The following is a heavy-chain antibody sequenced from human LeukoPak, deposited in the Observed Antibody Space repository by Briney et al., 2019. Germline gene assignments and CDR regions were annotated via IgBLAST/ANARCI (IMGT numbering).Heavy chain of an antibody. Sequence: GGSLRLSCAASGFTFSSYAMSWVRQAPGKGLEWVSAISGSGGSIYYADSVKGRFTISRDNSKNTLYLQMNSLRAEDTAVYYCAKEYYYDSSGYSDYWGQGTLVTVSS. CDR1: GFTFSSYA. D-gene: IGHD3-22*01. J-gene: IGHJ4*02. CDR2: ISGSGGSI. CDR3: AKEYYYDSSGYSDY. V-gene: IGHV3-23*01.